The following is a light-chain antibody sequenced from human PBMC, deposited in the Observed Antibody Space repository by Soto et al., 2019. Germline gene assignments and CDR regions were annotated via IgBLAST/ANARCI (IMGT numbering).Light chain of an antibody. CDR1: QSVTGTN. Sequence: IVLTQSPVTLSLSPGEGATLSCRASQSVTGTNLAWYQQRAGQAPRLLIYDAVRRATGIPDRFSGSGSGNDFTPNNSRPEPGDFAVYYCHQYGSSLGTFGQGTKVEI. CDR2: DAV. CDR3: HQYGSSLGT. V-gene: IGKV3-20*01. J-gene: IGKJ2*01.